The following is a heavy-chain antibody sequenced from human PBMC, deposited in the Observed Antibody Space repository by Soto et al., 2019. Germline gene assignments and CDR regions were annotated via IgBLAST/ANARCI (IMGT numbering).Heavy chain of an antibody. Sequence: QVQLQESGPGLVKPSETLSLTCTVSGGSISSYYWSWIRQPPGKGLEWIGYIYYSGSTNYNPSLKSRVTISVDTSKNQFSLKLSSVTAADTAVYYCARQVVVSAAHWFDPWGQGTLVTVSS. CDR1: GGSISSYY. CDR3: ARQVVVSAAHWFDP. CDR2: IYYSGST. J-gene: IGHJ5*02. V-gene: IGHV4-59*08. D-gene: IGHD2-15*01.